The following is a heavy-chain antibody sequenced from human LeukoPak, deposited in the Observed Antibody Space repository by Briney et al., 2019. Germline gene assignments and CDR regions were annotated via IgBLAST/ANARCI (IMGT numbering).Heavy chain of an antibody. CDR3: ARDGDTSGYSD. J-gene: IGHJ4*02. CDR1: GFTFSTYN. D-gene: IGHD3-22*01. V-gene: IGHV3-21*01. Sequence: GGSLRLSCAASGFTFSTYNMNWVRQAPGKGLEWVSSISSSSAYIYYADSVKGRFTVSRDNAKNSLYLHMNSLRAEDTALYYCARDGDTSGYSDWGQGTLVTVSS. CDR2: ISSSSAYI.